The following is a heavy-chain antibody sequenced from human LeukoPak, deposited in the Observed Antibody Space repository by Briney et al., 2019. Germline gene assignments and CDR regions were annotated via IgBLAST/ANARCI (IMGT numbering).Heavy chain of an antibody. CDR2: IKQDGSEK. D-gene: IGHD1-14*01. Sequence: PGGSLRLSCAASGFTFSSYWMSWVRQAPGKGLEWVANIKQDGSEKYYVDSVKGRFTISRDNSKNTLYLQMNSLRAEDTAVYYCAKEVRYLVDYWGQGTLVTVSS. CDR3: AKEVRYLVDY. J-gene: IGHJ4*02. V-gene: IGHV3-7*03. CDR1: GFTFSSYW.